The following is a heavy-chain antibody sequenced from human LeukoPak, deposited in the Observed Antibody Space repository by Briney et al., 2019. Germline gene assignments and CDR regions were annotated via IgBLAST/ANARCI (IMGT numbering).Heavy chain of an antibody. D-gene: IGHD3-22*01. CDR3: AKDLTYYYDISGSYYGYYFDY. J-gene: IGHJ4*02. CDR2: ISYDGNNK. V-gene: IGHV3-30*18. CDR1: GFTFSSYG. Sequence: GGSLRLSCAASGFTFSSYGMHWVRQAPGKGLEWVAVISYDGNNKYYADSVKGRFTISGDNSKNTLYLQMNSLRPEDTAVYYCAKDLTYYYDISGSYYGYYFDYWGQGTLVTVSS.